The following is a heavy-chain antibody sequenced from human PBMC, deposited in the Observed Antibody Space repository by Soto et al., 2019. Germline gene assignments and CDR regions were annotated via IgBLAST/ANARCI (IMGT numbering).Heavy chain of an antibody. D-gene: IGHD3-10*01. CDR1: GGSISSYY. CDR2: IYYSGST. J-gene: IGHJ6*03. Sequence: SETLSLTCTVSGGSISSYYWSWIRQPPGKGLEWIGYIYYSGSTNYNPSLKSRVTISVDTSKNQFSLKLSSVTAADTAVYYCARVKFQVGSGRYYYMDVWGKGTTVTVSS. CDR3: ARVKFQVGSGRYYYMDV. V-gene: IGHV4-59*01.